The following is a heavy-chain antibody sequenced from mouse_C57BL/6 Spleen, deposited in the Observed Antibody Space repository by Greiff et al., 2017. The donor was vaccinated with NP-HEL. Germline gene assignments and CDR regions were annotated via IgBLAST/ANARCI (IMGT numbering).Heavy chain of an antibody. CDR1: GYAFSSSW. Sequence: QVQLQQSGPELVKPGASVKISCKASGYAFSSSWMNWVKQRPGKGLEWIGRIYPGDGDTNYNGKFKGKATLTADKSSSTAYMQLSSLTSEDSAVYFCARSDYYDYRTWFAYWGQGTLVTVSA. V-gene: IGHV1-82*01. CDR2: IYPGDGDT. D-gene: IGHD2-4*01. J-gene: IGHJ3*01. CDR3: ARSDYYDYRTWFAY.